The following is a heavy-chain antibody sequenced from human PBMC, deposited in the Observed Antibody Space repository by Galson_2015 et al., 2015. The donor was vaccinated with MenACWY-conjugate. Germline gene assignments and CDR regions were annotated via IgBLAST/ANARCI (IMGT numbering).Heavy chain of an antibody. Sequence: SLRLSCAASGFTFSSYWMNWVRQAPGKGLEWVANIKFDGREKYYVDSVKGRFTISRDNAENSLFLQMNSLRADDTAVYYCAREGVEPGIYLDHWGQGSLVTVSS. V-gene: IGHV3-7*03. CDR2: IKFDGREK. CDR1: GFTFSSYW. D-gene: IGHD5-24*01. J-gene: IGHJ4*02. CDR3: AREGVEPGIYLDH.